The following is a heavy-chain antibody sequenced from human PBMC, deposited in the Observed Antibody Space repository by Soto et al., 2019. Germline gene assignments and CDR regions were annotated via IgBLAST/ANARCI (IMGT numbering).Heavy chain of an antibody. D-gene: IGHD3-3*01. CDR2: IYYSGST. Sequence: SSQPLSLTRTATDGSISGYYWSWFRQPPGKRLEWIGHIYYSGSTNYTPSLKSRVTISVDTSKHQFSLKLSSVTAADTAVYYCASWSGTHWYFDLWGRGTLVTVS. V-gene: IGHV4-59*01. CDR1: DGSISGYY. J-gene: IGHJ2*01. CDR3: ASWSGTHWYFDL.